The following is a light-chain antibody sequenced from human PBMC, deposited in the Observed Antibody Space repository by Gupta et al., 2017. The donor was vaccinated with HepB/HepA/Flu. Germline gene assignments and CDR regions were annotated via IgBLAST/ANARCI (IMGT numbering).Light chain of an antibody. Sequence: SALTQPPSVSGSPCQSVTSSCTGTSSDVGSYNRVSWYQPPPGTAPKLIIYEVNKRPSGVSDRFSGSRSGNTASLTISGLQAEDEADYYCCSNGHTSFYVFGNGTKVTVL. J-gene: IGLJ1*01. V-gene: IGLV2-18*02. CDR2: EVN. CDR1: SSDVGSYNR. CDR3: CSNGHTSFYV.